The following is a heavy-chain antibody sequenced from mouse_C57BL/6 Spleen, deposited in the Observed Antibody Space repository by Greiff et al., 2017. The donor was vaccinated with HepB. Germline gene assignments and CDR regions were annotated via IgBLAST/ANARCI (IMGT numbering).Heavy chain of an antibody. V-gene: IGHV1-82*01. Sequence: VQLQQSGPELVKPGASVKISCKASGYAFSSSWMNWVKQRPGKGLEWIGRIYPGDGDTNYNGKFKGKATLTADKSSSTAYMQLSSLTSEDSAVYFCANTVDYAMDYWGQGTSVTVSS. CDR1: GYAFSSSW. CDR3: ANTVDYAMDY. D-gene: IGHD1-1*01. CDR2: IYPGDGDT. J-gene: IGHJ4*01.